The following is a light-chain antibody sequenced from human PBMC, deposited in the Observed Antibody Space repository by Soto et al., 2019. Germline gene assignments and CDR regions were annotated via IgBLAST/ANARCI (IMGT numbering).Light chain of an antibody. J-gene: IGLJ2*01. CDR3: SSYTSSSLVV. CDR2: DVS. Sequence: QSAPTQPASVSGSPGQSITNSCTGTSSDVGGYNYVSWYQQHPGKAPKLMIYDVSNRPSGVSNRFFGSKSGNTASLTISGLQAEDEADYYCSSYTSSSLVVFGGGTKLTVL. CDR1: SSDVGGYNY. V-gene: IGLV2-14*01.